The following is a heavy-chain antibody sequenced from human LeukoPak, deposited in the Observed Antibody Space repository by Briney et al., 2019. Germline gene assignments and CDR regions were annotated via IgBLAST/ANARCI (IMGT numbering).Heavy chain of an antibody. Sequence: ASVKVSCKASGYTFTDYYLHWVRQAPGQGLEWMGWINPNSGGTNYAQKFQGRVTMTRDTSISTAYMELSRLRSDDTAVYYCARVGGYSGYEPFDYWGQGTLVTVSS. CDR1: GYTFTDYY. J-gene: IGHJ4*02. V-gene: IGHV1-2*02. CDR2: INPNSGGT. D-gene: IGHD5-12*01. CDR3: ARVGGYSGYEPFDY.